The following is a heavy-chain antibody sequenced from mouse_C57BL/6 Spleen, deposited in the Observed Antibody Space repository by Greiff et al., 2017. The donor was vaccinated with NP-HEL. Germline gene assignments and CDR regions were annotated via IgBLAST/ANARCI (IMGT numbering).Heavy chain of an antibody. CDR2: IRNKANGYTT. D-gene: IGHD1-1*01. V-gene: IGHV7-3*01. CDR3: ARYSYGSSPFAY. CDR1: GFTFTDYY. J-gene: IGHJ3*01. Sequence: EVKLMESGGGLVQPGGSLSLSCAASGFTFTDYYMSWVRQPPGKALEWLGFIRNKANGYTTEYSASVKGRFTISRDNSQSILYLQMNALRAEDSATYYCARYSYGSSPFAYWGQGTLVTVSA.